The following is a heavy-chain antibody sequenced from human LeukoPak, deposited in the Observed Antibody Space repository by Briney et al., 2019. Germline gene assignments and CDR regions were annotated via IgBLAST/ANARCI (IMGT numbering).Heavy chain of an antibody. Sequence: PGRSLRLSCAASAFTFSTYAMHWVRQAPGKGLEWVAVISYDGSNKYYADSVKGRFTISRDNSQNTLYLQMNSLRAEDTAVYYCARDYGGSSPFDYWGQGTLVTVSS. CDR3: ARDYGGSSPFDY. CDR1: AFTFSTYA. CDR2: ISYDGSNK. J-gene: IGHJ4*02. V-gene: IGHV3-30*04. D-gene: IGHD4-23*01.